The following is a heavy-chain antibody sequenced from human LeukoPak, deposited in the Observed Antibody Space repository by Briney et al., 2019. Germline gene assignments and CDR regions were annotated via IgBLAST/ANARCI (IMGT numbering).Heavy chain of an antibody. Sequence: PGGSLRLSCAASAFIFSSYAMSWVRQAPGKVLEWVSTISSSVGSTYYADSVKGRFTISRDNSKNTVSMQMNSLRAEETAVYYCAKDRSCINGVCHGDFDYWGQGTLVTVSS. D-gene: IGHD2-8*01. V-gene: IGHV3-23*01. CDR3: AKDRSCINGVCHGDFDY. CDR2: ISSSVGST. J-gene: IGHJ4*02. CDR1: AFIFSSYA.